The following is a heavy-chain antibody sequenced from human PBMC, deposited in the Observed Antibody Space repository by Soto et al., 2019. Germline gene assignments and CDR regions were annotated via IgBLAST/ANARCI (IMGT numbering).Heavy chain of an antibody. Sequence: DVQLLESGGGLVQPGGSLRLSCAASGFTFSSYAMSWVRQAPGKGLEWVSAISGSGGSTYYADSVKGRFTISRDNSKNTLYLQMNSLRAEDTAVYYCAKAGYSSGWFNQETYYYYYYMDVWGKGTTVTVSS. D-gene: IGHD6-19*01. CDR1: GFTFSSYA. CDR3: AKAGYSSGWFNQETYYYYYYMDV. V-gene: IGHV3-23*01. J-gene: IGHJ6*03. CDR2: ISGSGGST.